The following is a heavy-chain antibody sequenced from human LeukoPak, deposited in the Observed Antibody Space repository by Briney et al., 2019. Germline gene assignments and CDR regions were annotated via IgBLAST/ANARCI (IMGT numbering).Heavy chain of an antibody. CDR3: ARDDILTGYKGTFDY. CDR2: ISYDGSNK. CDR1: GSTFSSYA. Sequence: PGGSLRLSCAASGSTFSSYAMHWVRQAPGKGLEWVAVISYDGSNKYYADSVKGRFTISRDNSKNTLYLQMNSLRAEDTAVYYCARDDILTGYKGTFDYWGQGTLVTVSS. V-gene: IGHV3-30*01. D-gene: IGHD3-9*01. J-gene: IGHJ4*02.